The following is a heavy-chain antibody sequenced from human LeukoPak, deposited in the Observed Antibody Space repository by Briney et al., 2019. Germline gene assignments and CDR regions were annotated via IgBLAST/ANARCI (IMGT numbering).Heavy chain of an antibody. CDR2: IKQDGSEE. V-gene: IGHV3-7*03. Sequence: GGSLRLSCAASGFTFSNYAMNWVRQAPRKGLEWVANIKQDGSEEYYVDSVKGRFTISRDNAKNSLFLQMNSLRAEDTAVYYCARDKGDYDTSGSLFVFGGQGTLVTVSS. D-gene: IGHD3-22*01. J-gene: IGHJ4*02. CDR3: ARDKGDYDTSGSLFVF. CDR1: GFTFSNYA.